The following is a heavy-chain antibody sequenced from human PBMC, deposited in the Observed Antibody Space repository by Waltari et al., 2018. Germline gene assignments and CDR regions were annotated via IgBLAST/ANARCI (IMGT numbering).Heavy chain of an antibody. CDR1: GGSISSSS. D-gene: IGHD1-7*01. V-gene: IGHV3-11*04. CDR3: ARWNYGGNSAGGVADY. CDR2: ISSSSSTI. Sequence: QLQLQESGPGLVKPSETLSLTCTVSGGSISSSSYYWGWIRQAPGKGLEWVSYISSSSSTIYYADSVKGRFTISRDNAKNSLYLQMNSLRAEDTAVYYCARWNYGGNSAGGVADYWGQGTLVTVSS. J-gene: IGHJ4*02.